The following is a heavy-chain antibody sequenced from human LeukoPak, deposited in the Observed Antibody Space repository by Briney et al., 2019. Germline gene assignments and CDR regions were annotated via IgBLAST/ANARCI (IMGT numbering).Heavy chain of an antibody. V-gene: IGHV4-34*01. CDR2: INHSGST. J-gene: IGHJ3*02. CDR1: GGSFSGYY. D-gene: IGHD7-27*01. Sequence: SETLSLTCAVYGGSFSGYYWSWIRQPPGKGLEWIGEINHSGSTNYNPSLKSRVTISVDTSMNQFSLKLSSVTAADTAVYYCARDWVDDAFDIWGQGTMVTVSS. CDR3: ARDWVDDAFDI.